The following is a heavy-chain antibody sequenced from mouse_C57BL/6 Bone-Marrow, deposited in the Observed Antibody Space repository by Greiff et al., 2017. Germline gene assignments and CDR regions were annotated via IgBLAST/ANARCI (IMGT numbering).Heavy chain of an antibody. V-gene: IGHV1-42*01. Sequence: EVQLQQSGPELVKPGASVKISCKASGYSFTGYYMNWVKQSPEKSLEWIGEINPSTGGTTYNQKFKAKATLTVDKSSSTAYMQLKSLTSEDSAVYYCARKGMVTTPYYYAMDYWGQGTSVTVSS. D-gene: IGHD2-1*01. CDR3: ARKGMVTTPYYYAMDY. CDR1: GYSFTGYY. J-gene: IGHJ4*01. CDR2: INPSTGGT.